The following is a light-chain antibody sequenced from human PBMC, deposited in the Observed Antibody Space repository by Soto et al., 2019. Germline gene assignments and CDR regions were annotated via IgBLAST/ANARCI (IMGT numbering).Light chain of an antibody. Sequence: DIQMTQSPSSLSASLGDRVTITCQASQGINNYLNWYQQKPGKAPKLLIYDASDLETGVPSRFSGSGSGTEFTLTIRSLQPEDSALYFCLQDYSPLLAFGAGTRVEIK. CDR3: LQDYSPLLA. CDR1: QGINNY. CDR2: DAS. J-gene: IGKJ4*01. V-gene: IGKV1-33*01.